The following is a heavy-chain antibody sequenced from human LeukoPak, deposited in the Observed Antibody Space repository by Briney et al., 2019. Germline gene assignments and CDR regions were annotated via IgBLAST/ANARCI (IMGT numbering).Heavy chain of an antibody. J-gene: IGHJ4*02. D-gene: IGHD2-21*01. CDR3: ARAVGSDYLYYLDC. Sequence: GGSLRLSCAASGFTFSSYDMHWVRQATGKGLEWVSAIGTAGDTYYPGSLKGRFTISRENAKTSLYLQMNSLRAGDTAVYYCARAVGSDYLYYLDCWGQGTLVTVSS. CDR1: GFTFSSYD. V-gene: IGHV3-13*01. CDR2: IGTAGDT.